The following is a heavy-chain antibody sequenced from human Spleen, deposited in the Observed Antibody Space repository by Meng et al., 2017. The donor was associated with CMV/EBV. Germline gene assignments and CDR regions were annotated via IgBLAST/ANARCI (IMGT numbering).Heavy chain of an antibody. D-gene: IGHD6-13*01. CDR1: GFTFSSYS. J-gene: IGHJ6*02. Sequence: GGSLRLSCAASGFTFSSYSMNWVRQAPGKGLEWVSGISWNKNDTGYADSVKGRFTISRDNAKNSLYLQMNSLRTEDTALYYCVKVYSSSWYGPAMDVWGQGTTVTVSS. V-gene: IGHV3-9*01. CDR2: ISWNKNDT. CDR3: VKVYSSSWYGPAMDV.